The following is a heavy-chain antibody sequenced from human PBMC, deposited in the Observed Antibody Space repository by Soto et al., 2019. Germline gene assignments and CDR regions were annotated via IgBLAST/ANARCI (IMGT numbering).Heavy chain of an antibody. CDR2: IIPIFGTA. D-gene: IGHD6-13*01. CDR3: ARDRAKHSSSWYWFDP. J-gene: IGHJ5*02. Sequence: QVQLVQSGAEVKKPGSSVKVSCKASGGTFSSYAISWVRQAPGQGLEWMGGIIPIFGTANYAQKFQGRVTITADESTSTAYMELSGLRSEDTAVYYCARDRAKHSSSWYWFDPRGQGTLVTVSS. V-gene: IGHV1-69*01. CDR1: GGTFSSYA.